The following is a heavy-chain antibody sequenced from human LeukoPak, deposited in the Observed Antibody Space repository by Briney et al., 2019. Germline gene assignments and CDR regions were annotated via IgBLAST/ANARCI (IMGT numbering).Heavy chain of an antibody. D-gene: IGHD3-3*01. CDR1: GFTFSSYS. Sequence: PGGSLRLSCAASGFTFSSYSMNWVRQAPGKGLEWVSYISSSSSTIYYADSVKGRFTISRDNAKNSLYLQMNSLRAEDTAVYYCARIITIFGVVTDYWGQGTLVTVSS. CDR3: ARIITIFGVVTDY. V-gene: IGHV3-48*01. CDR2: ISSSSSTI. J-gene: IGHJ4*02.